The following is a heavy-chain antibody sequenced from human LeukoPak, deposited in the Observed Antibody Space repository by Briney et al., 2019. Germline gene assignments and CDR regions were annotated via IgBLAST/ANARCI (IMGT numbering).Heavy chain of an antibody. J-gene: IGHJ4*02. D-gene: IGHD1-26*01. Sequence: GGSLRLSCAASGFTFSSYSMNWVRQAPGKGLEWVSSISSNSSYIYYADSVKGRFTISRDNAKNSLYLQMNSLRAEDTAVYYCARVGVGATTRVRTLRLWRQGTRVSVST. CDR2: ISSNSSYI. V-gene: IGHV3-21*01. CDR3: ARVGVGATTRVRTLRL. CDR1: GFTFSSYS.